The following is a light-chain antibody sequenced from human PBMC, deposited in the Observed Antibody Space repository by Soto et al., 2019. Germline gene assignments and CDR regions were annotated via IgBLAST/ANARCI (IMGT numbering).Light chain of an antibody. CDR3: QQYNNWPPIT. J-gene: IGKJ5*01. Sequence: EIVMTQSPATLSVSPGERATLSCRASQSVSSNLSWYQQKPGQAPRLLIFGASTRATGIPARFSGSGSGTEFTLTIRSLQSEDFAVNYCQQYNNWPPITFGQGARLEIK. CDR1: QSVSSN. CDR2: GAS. V-gene: IGKV3-15*01.